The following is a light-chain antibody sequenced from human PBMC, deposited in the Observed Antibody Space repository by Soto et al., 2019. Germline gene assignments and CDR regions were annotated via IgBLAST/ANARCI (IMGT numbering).Light chain of an antibody. CDR3: QQSKSYSRT. V-gene: IGKV1-5*03. CDR1: QSISSW. CDR2: KAS. Sequence: DIQMTQSPSTLSASVGDRVTITCRASQSISSWLAWYQQKPGKAPKLLIYKASSLESGVPSRFSGSGSGTEFTLTIRSLQPDDFATYYCQQSKSYSRTFGQGTKVEIK. J-gene: IGKJ1*01.